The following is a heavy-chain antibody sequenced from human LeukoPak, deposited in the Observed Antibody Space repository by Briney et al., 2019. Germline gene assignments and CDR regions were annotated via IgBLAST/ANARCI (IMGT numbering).Heavy chain of an antibody. CDR2: INHSGST. CDR3: ARDRSGGWYAYFDY. V-gene: IGHV4-34*01. D-gene: IGHD6-19*01. J-gene: IGHJ4*02. Sequence: PSETLSLTCAVYGGSFSGYYWSWIRQPPGKGLEWIGEINHSGSTNYNPSLESRVTISVDTSKNQFSLKLSSVTAADTAVYYCARDRSGGWYAYFDYWGQGTLVTVSS. CDR1: GGSFSGYY.